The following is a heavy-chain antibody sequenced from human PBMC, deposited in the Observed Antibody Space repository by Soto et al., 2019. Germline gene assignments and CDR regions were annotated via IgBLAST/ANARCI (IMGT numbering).Heavy chain of an antibody. D-gene: IGHD5-12*01. Sequence: GGSLRLSCTASGFTFGDYAMSWFRQAPGKGLEWVGFIRSKAYGGTTEYAASVKGRFTISRDDSKSIAYLQMNSLKTEDTAVYYCTRDSGYDFGYYYYGMDVWGQGTTVTVSS. V-gene: IGHV3-49*03. CDR1: GFTFGDYA. CDR3: TRDSGYDFGYYYYGMDV. CDR2: IRSKAYGGTT. J-gene: IGHJ6*02.